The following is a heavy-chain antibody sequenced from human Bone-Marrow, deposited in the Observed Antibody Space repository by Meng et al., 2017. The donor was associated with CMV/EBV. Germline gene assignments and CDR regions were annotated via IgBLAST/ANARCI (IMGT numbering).Heavy chain of an antibody. CDR2: ISYDGSNK. CDR3: ARDRTTRYCSSTTCYRESYGWDH. D-gene: IGHD2-2*01. V-gene: IGHV3-30-3*01. J-gene: IGHJ4*02. Sequence: LSLTCAASGVTFSNYVMHWVRQAPGKGLEWLTVISYDGSNKHYADSVKGRFTISRDNSRNTLYLQMNSLRAEDTAVYYCARDRTTRYCSSTTCYRESYGWDHWGQGTLVTVS. CDR1: GVTFSNYV.